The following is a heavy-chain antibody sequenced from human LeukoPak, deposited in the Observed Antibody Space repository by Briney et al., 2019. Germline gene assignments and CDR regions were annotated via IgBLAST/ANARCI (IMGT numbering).Heavy chain of an antibody. V-gene: IGHV3-23*01. D-gene: IGHD2-21*02. CDR3: AKGGHDFNPFYC. CDR2: IKGGGGDP. Sequence: GGSLRLSCAASGFTFSTYAMGWVRQAPGKGLEWVSSIKGGGGDPFYAESVRGRFTISRDNSKNTLYLQLNSLRAEDTAVYFCAKGGHDFNPFYCWGRGTLVTVSS. CDR1: GFTFSTYA. J-gene: IGHJ4*02.